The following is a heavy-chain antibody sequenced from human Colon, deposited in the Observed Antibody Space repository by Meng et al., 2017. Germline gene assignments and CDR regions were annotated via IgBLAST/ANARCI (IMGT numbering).Heavy chain of an antibody. J-gene: IGHJ4*02. V-gene: IGHV4-4*02. CDR3: VRGYLGTPVVHFDS. D-gene: IGHD7-27*01. CDR1: GVSVSGSHW. CDR2: IHYSGNS. Sequence: QGPMQESRSVPVQRSDSLFLNCAFSGVSVSGSHWWGWFRQCPEQGLEWIGEIHYSGNSNYTPSLKSLVTMSMDKSKNHFSLNLTSVTAADTAIYYCVRGYLGTPVVHFDSWGQGALVTVSS.